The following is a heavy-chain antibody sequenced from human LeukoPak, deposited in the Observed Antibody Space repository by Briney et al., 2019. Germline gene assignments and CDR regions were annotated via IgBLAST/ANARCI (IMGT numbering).Heavy chain of an antibody. V-gene: IGHV1-2*02. Sequence: GASVKVSCKASGYTFTSYYMHWVRQAPGQGLEWMGWINPNSGGTNYAQKFQGRVTMTRDTSISTAYMELSRLRSDDTAVYYCARVVVVPAAGPLDYWGQGTLVTVSS. D-gene: IGHD2-2*01. CDR3: ARVVVVPAAGPLDY. J-gene: IGHJ4*02. CDR2: INPNSGGT. CDR1: GYTFTSYY.